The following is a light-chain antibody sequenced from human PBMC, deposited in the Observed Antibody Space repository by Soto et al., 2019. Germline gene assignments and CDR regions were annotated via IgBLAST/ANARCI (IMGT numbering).Light chain of an antibody. V-gene: IGLV2-23*02. J-gene: IGLJ3*02. CDR2: EVN. Sequence: QSALTQPASVSGSPGQSITISCTGTNSDVGGYDRVSWYQQQPGKAPTLMIYEVNKRPSGVSNRFSGSKSGNTASLTISGLQTEDEADYYCCSSVGGPIWVFGGGTKLTVL. CDR1: NSDVGGYDR. CDR3: CSSVGGPIWV.